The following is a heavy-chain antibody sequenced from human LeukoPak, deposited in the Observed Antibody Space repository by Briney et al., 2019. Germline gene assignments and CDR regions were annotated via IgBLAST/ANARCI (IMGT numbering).Heavy chain of an antibody. CDR2: INHTGTT. D-gene: IGHD4-11*01. CDR1: GGSFSGYY. Sequence: SETLSLTCTVYGGSFSGYYWSWIRQSPGKGLEWIGEINHTGTTNSNPSLGSRLTMSVDSSKNQFSLKLTSVTAADTGVYYCARGDSNSFEYFYYMDVWGKGTTVTVSS. CDR3: ARGDSNSFEYFYYMDV. J-gene: IGHJ6*03. V-gene: IGHV4-34*01.